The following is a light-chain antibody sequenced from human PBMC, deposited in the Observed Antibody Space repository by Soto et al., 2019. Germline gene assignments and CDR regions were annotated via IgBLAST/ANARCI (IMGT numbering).Light chain of an antibody. Sequence: DIQMTQSPSTLSASVGDTFTITCRASQSIDTWLAWHQQKPGRAPKLLIYKASTLESAVPSRFSGSGSGTEFTLTISSLQPDDFATYYCLQDYNYPLTFGGGTKVDIK. CDR3: LQDYNYPLT. CDR2: KAS. V-gene: IGKV1-5*03. J-gene: IGKJ4*01. CDR1: QSIDTW.